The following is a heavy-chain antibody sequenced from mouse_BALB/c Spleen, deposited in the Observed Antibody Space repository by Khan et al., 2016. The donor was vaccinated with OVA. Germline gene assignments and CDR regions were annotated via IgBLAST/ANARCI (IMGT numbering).Heavy chain of an antibody. V-gene: IGHV1S137*01. CDR3: VIGGKFAY. CDR2: ISTIYGDA. CDR1: CYTFTDYA. D-gene: IGHD1-1*02. Sequence: QVQLLQSVSSLFLPGVSVKISFKASCYTFTDYAMHWVKQRHAKSLEWIGVISTIYGDADYNQKFQGKASMTVDRSSSIVYMELARLTSEDSAIYYCVIGGKFAYWGQGTLVTVSA. J-gene: IGHJ3*01.